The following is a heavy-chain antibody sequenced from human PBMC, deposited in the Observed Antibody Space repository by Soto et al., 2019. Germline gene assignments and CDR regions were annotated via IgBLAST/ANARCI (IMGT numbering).Heavy chain of an antibody. CDR3: AKDLAREWLRKYGMDV. Sequence: GGSLRLSCAASGFTFTSYAMSWVRQAPGKGLEWVSTISGSGGSTYYADSVKGRFTISRDNSRNTLYLQMNSLRAEDTAVYYCAKDLAREWLRKYGMDVWGQGTTVTVSS. CDR1: GFTFTSYA. CDR2: ISGSGGST. D-gene: IGHD5-12*01. J-gene: IGHJ6*02. V-gene: IGHV3-23*01.